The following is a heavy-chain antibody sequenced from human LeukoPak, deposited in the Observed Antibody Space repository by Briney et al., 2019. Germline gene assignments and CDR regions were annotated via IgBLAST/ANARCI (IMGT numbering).Heavy chain of an antibody. J-gene: IGHJ4*02. D-gene: IGHD6-13*01. Sequence: SGGSLRLSCAASGFTFISYTMSWFRQAPGKGLEWVGFIRSKAYGGTTEYAASVKGRFTISRDDSKSIAYLQMNSLKTEDTAVYYCTRRLAADYWGQGTLVTVSS. CDR2: IRSKAYGGTT. CDR3: TRRLAADY. CDR1: GFTFISYT. V-gene: IGHV3-49*03.